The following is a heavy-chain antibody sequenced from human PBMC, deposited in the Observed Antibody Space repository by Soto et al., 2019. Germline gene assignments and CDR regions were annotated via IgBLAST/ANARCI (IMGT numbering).Heavy chain of an antibody. V-gene: IGHV3-33*01. CDR1: GFTFSTYG. Sequence: LRLSCAASGFTFSTYGMHWVRQAPGKGLEWVAVIWYDGSKIYYADSVKGRFTISRDDSKSTLYLQMNSLRAEDTAVYYCARPLEQHQLGFGMDVWGQGSPVTVSS. CDR2: IWYDGSKI. CDR3: ARPLEQHQLGFGMDV. J-gene: IGHJ6*01. D-gene: IGHD6-13*01.